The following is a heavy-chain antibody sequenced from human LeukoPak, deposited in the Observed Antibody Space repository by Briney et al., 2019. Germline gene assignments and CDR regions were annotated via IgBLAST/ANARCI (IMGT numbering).Heavy chain of an antibody. CDR3: VRTANDYGDYHFDY. V-gene: IGHV7-4-1*02. D-gene: IGHD4-17*01. Sequence: INPNTGNPPYAQAFTGQFVFSLDTSVSTAYLQISSLKAEDTAVYYCVRTANDYGDYHFDYWGQGTLVTVSS. CDR2: INPNTGNP. J-gene: IGHJ4*02.